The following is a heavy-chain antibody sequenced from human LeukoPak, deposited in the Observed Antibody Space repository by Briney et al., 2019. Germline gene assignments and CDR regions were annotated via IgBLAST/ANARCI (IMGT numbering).Heavy chain of an antibody. V-gene: IGHV3-11*01. CDR2: ISGSDGTI. Sequence: PGGSLRLSCVASGFTFSDYYMSWIRQAPGKGLEWVSYISGSDGTIKYADSAKGRFTISRDNAKNSLYLQMNSLRVEDTAVYYCAREFTQRDYWGQGTLVTVSS. CDR3: AREFTQRDY. CDR1: GFTFSDYY. J-gene: IGHJ4*02.